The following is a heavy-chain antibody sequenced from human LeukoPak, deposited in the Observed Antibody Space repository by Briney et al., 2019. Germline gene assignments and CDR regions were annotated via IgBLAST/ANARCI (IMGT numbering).Heavy chain of an antibody. CDR2: ISGSGDST. D-gene: IGHD3-10*01. J-gene: IGHJ4*02. Sequence: GSLRLSCAGSGFTFSTYGMSWVRQAPNKGLEWLSTISGSGDSTYYADSVKGRFTISRDNSKNTLFLQMNSLRAEDTAIYYCAKWLYYVSGDDYWGQGILVTVSS. CDR1: GFTFSTYG. CDR3: AKWLYYVSGDDY. V-gene: IGHV3-23*01.